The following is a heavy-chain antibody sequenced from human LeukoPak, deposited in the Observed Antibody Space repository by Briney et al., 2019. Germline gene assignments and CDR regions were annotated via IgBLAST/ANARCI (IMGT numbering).Heavy chain of an antibody. CDR1: GGSMSSYY. J-gene: IGHJ4*02. Sequence: PSETLSLTCTVSGGSMSSYYWNWIRQPPGKRLEWIGYIYYSGTTNYNPSLKSRVSMSVDTSKNQFSLKLNSVTAADTAMYYCARLSGYGDYFFDYWGQGTLVTVSS. V-gene: IGHV4-59*08. D-gene: IGHD4-17*01. CDR2: IYYSGTT. CDR3: ARLSGYGDYFFDY.